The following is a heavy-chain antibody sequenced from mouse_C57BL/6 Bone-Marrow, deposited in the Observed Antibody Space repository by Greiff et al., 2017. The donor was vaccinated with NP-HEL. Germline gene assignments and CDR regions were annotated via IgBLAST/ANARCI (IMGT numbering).Heavy chain of an antibody. J-gene: IGHJ1*03. V-gene: IGHV1-76*01. CDR2: IYPGSGNT. CDR3: ARSVRSFWYFDG. CDR1: GYTFTDYY. Sequence: QVQLKESGAELVRPGASVKLSCKASGYTFTDYYINWVKQRPGQGLEWIARIYPGSGNTYYNEKFKGKATLTAEKSYSTAYMQLSSLTSEDSAVYFCARSVRSFWYFDGWGTGTTVTVSS. D-gene: IGHD1-1*01.